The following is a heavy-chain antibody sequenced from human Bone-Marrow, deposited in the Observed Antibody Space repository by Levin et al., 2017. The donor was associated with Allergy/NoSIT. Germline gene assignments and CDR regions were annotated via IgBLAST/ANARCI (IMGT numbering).Heavy chain of an antibody. CDR3: ARDRQAVPYWYFDL. CDR1: GFTFSTYS. D-gene: IGHD6-6*01. CDR2: ISSSSHYI. J-gene: IGHJ2*01. Sequence: GESLKISCAASGFTFSTYSMHWVRQAPGKGLEWVSSISSSSHYIFYADSVEGRFTISRDNARNSLSLQMNSLTADDTAIYFCARDRQAVPYWYFDLWGRGTLVAVSS. V-gene: IGHV3-21*01.